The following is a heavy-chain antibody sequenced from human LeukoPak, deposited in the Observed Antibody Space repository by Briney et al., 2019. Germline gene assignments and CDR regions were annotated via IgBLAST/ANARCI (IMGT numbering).Heavy chain of an antibody. CDR1: GGTFSSYA. CDR3: ARVYCGGDCSPGY. D-gene: IGHD2-21*02. Sequence: GSSVKVSYKASGGTFSSYAISWVRQAPGRGLEWMGGIIPIFGTANYAQKFQGRVTITADESTSTAYMELSSLRSEDTAVYYCARVYCGGDCSPGYWGQGPLVTVSS. CDR2: IIPIFGTA. J-gene: IGHJ4*02. V-gene: IGHV1-69*01.